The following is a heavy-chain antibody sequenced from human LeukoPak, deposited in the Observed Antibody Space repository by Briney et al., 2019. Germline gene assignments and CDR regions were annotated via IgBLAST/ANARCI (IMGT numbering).Heavy chain of an antibody. V-gene: IGHV3-21*01. J-gene: IGHJ4*02. CDR3: AMATDSYQFDY. CDR1: GSTFSTYS. CDR2: ISGSGSYI. D-gene: IGHD5-24*01. Sequence: GGSLRLSCAASGSTFSTYSMNWVRQAPGKGLEWVSYISGSGSYIYYADSVKGRFTISRDNGKNSLYLQMNSLRAEDTAVYYCAMATDSYQFDYWGQGTLVTVSS.